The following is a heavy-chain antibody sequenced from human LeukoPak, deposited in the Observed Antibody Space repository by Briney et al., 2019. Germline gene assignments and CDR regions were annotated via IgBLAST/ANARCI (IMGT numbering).Heavy chain of an antibody. D-gene: IGHD3-22*01. Sequence: GGSLRLSCAASGFTFSDYYMSWIRQAPGKGLEWVSYISSSGSTIYYADSVKGRFTISRDNAKNSLYLQMNSLRAEDTAVYYCARDYYDSSGFYYFDYWGQGTLVTVSS. J-gene: IGHJ4*02. V-gene: IGHV3-11*04. CDR2: ISSSGSTI. CDR3: ARDYYDSSGFYYFDY. CDR1: GFTFSDYY.